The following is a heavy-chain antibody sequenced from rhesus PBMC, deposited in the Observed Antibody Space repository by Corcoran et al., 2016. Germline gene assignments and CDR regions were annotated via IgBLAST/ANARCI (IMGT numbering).Heavy chain of an antibody. J-gene: IGHJ4*01. D-gene: IGHD5-24*01. CDR3: ASLGDTGTPFDY. CDR1: GGSISSSS. V-gene: IGHV4-169*02. CDR2: IYVSCRST. Sequence: QLQLQESGPGLVKPSETLSGTCAVSGGSISSSSWSWIRQAPGKGLEWIGYIYVSCRSTTYNPSRKTRVTLSVDTSKNQLSLKLSSVTAADTAVYYCASLGDTGTPFDYWGHGVLVTVSS.